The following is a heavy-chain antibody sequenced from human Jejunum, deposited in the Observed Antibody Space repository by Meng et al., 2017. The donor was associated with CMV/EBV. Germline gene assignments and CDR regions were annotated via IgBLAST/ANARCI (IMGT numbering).Heavy chain of an antibody. D-gene: IGHD3-16*01. Sequence: YAMCWVRQAPGKGLEWMGEIISMYGTANYAEKFQDRLTITADKSTNTAYMELTGLTFEDTAVYYCAKEGKTGRPGEYYTDGPSDSWGQGTLVTVSS. CDR3: AKEGKTGRPGEYYTDGPSDS. V-gene: IGHV1-69*06. CDR1: YA. J-gene: IGHJ5*01. CDR2: IISMYGTA.